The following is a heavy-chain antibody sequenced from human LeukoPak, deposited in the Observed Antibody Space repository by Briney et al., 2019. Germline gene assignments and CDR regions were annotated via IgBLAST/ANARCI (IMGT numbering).Heavy chain of an antibody. D-gene: IGHD3-3*01. CDR3: ARDSSWSGSVPGY. CDR2: IKQDGSEK. J-gene: IGHJ4*02. V-gene: IGHV3-7*01. Sequence: PGGSLRLXCAASGFTFSSYWMSWVRQAPGKGLEWVANIKQDGSEKYYVDSVKGRFTISRDNAKNSLYLQMNSLRAEDTAVYYCARDSSWSGSVPGYWGQGTLVTVSS. CDR1: GFTFSSYW.